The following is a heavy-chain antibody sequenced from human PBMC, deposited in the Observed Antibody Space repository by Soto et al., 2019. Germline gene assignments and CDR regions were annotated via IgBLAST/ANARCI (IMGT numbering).Heavy chain of an antibody. CDR3: ARGPSYDFWSGYPMNWFDP. D-gene: IGHD3-3*01. V-gene: IGHV1-2*02. CDR1: GYTFTGYY. J-gene: IGHJ5*02. CDR2: INPNSGGT. Sequence: ASVKVSCKASGYTFTGYYMHWVRLAPGQGLEWMGWINPNSGGTNYAQKFQGRVTMTRDTSISTAYMELSRLRSDDTAVYYCARGPSYDFWSGYPMNWFDPWGQGTLVTVSS.